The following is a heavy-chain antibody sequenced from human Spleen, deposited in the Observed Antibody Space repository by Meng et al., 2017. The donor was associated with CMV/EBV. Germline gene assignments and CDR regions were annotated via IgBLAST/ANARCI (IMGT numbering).Heavy chain of an antibody. D-gene: IGHD4-23*01. CDR1: GFTFSDYY. J-gene: IGHJ4*02. Sequence: GESLKISCAASGFTFSDYYMSWIRQAPGKGLEWVAVISYDGSNKYYADSVKGRFTISRDNSKNTLYLQMNSLRAADTAVYYCAKGFDYGGKSVAPIDYWGQGTLVTVSS. CDR3: AKGFDYGGKSVAPIDY. CDR2: ISYDGSNK. V-gene: IGHV3-30*18.